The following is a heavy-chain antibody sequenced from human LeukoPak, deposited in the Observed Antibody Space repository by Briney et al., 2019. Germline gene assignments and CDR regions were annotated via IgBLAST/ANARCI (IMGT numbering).Heavy chain of an antibody. CDR1: GFVFSSYS. CDR3: ARGGDIDF. Sequence: GGSLRLSSAASGFVFSSYSMNWVRQAPGRGLEWLSYISVSSNIIYYADSVEGRFIISRDNAKNSLHLQMNSLRDEDTAVYYCARGGDIDFWGQGTLVTVSS. CDR2: ISVSSNII. V-gene: IGHV3-48*02. J-gene: IGHJ4*02.